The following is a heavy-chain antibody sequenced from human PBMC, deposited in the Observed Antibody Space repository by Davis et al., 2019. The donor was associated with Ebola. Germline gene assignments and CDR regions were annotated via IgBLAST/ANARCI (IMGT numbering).Heavy chain of an antibody. CDR3: AKGDGFPGYADDD. J-gene: IGHJ4*02. D-gene: IGHD5-12*01. Sequence: GESLKISCAASGFTFRSYAMSWVRQAPGKGLEWVSAISGTGGRTYYADSVKGRFTISRDNSKNTLYLQMNSLRAEDAAIYYCAKGDGFPGYADDDWGQGTLVTVSS. CDR1: GFTFRSYA. CDR2: ISGTGGRT. V-gene: IGHV3-23*01.